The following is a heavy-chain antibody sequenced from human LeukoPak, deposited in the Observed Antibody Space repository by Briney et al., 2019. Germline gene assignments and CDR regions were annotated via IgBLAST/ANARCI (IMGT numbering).Heavy chain of an antibody. V-gene: IGHV3-48*03. CDR3: TRNGFSSGLDY. Sequence: GGSLRLSCAASGFTFSSYEMNWVRQAPGKGLERVSYISSSGSTRYYADSVKGRFTISRDEAKNSLYLQMNSLRAEDTAVYYCTRNGFSSGLDYWGQGTLVTVSS. J-gene: IGHJ4*02. D-gene: IGHD6-19*01. CDR1: GFTFSSYE. CDR2: ISSSGSTR.